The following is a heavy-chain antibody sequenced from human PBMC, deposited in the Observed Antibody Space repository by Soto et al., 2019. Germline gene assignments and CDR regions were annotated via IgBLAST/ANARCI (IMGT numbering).Heavy chain of an antibody. CDR3: ARDSNQCITRLCSEGFDP. V-gene: IGHV1-69*13. CDR1: GGTFSSYA. Sequence: ASVKVSCKASGGTFSSYAISWVRQAPGQGLEWMGGIIPIFGTANYAQKFQGRVTITADESTSTAYMELSSLRSEDTAVYYCARDSNQCITRLCSEGFDPWGQGTLVTVSS. D-gene: IGHD3-9*01. J-gene: IGHJ5*02. CDR2: IIPIFGTA.